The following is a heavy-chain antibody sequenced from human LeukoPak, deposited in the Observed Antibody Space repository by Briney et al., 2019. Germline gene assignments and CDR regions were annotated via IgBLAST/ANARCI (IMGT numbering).Heavy chain of an antibody. Sequence: ASVKVSCKASGGTFSSYAISWVRQAPGQGLEWMGWISAYNGNTNYAQKLQGRVTMTTDTSTSTAYMELRSLRSDDTAVYYCARDYYGSGSYYERRGYYYYYMDVWGKGTTVTVSS. CDR3: ARDYYGSGSYYERRGYYYYYMDV. V-gene: IGHV1-18*01. CDR1: GGTFSSYA. D-gene: IGHD3-10*01. CDR2: ISAYNGNT. J-gene: IGHJ6*03.